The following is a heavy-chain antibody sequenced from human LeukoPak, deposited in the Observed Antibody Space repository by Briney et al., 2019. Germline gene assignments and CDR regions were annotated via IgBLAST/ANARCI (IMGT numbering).Heavy chain of an antibody. D-gene: IGHD5-24*01. CDR3: AREAEITRFDY. Sequence: SQTLSLTCAISGDSAPTNSVAWNWIRQSPSRGLEWLGRTSYRSKWYNDYAVSVKSRITITPDTSKNQFSLQLNSVTPEDTAVYYCAREAEITRFDYWGQGTLVTVSS. J-gene: IGHJ4*02. CDR1: GDSAPTNSVA. V-gene: IGHV6-1*01. CDR2: TSYRSKWYN.